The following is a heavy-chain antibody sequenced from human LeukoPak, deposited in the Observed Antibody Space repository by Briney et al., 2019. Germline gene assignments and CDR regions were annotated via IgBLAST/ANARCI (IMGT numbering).Heavy chain of an antibody. J-gene: IGHJ6*03. CDR1: GFTFSNAW. Sequence: SGGSLRLSCAASGFTFSNAWMSWVRQAPGKGLEWVGRIKSKTDGGTTDYAAPVKGRFTISRDDSKNTLYLQMNSLKTEDTAVYYCTTGYCSSTSCWDYYYYMDVWGKGTTVTVSS. CDR3: TTGYCSSTSCWDYYYYMDV. D-gene: IGHD2-2*01. V-gene: IGHV3-15*01. CDR2: IKSKTDGGTT.